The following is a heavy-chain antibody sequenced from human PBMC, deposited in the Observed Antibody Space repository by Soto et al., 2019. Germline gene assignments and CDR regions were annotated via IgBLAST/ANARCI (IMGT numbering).Heavy chain of an antibody. CDR3: AGRDLYYGSWD. CDR1: GFTFSGSA. CDR2: IKNKANNYAT. Sequence: EVQLVESGGGLVQPGGSLKLSCAASGFTFSGSAMHWVRQASAKGLEWVGHIKNKANNYATAYAASVGGRFTISRDDSKNTAYLQMNSLKTEDTAVYYCAGRDLYYGSWDWGKGTLVTVSS. J-gene: IGHJ4*02. D-gene: IGHD3-10*01. V-gene: IGHV3-73*02.